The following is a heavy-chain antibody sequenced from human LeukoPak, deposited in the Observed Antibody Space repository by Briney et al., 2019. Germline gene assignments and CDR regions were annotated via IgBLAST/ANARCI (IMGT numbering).Heavy chain of an antibody. CDR2: IWYDGSNK. V-gene: IGHV3-33*01. D-gene: IGHD3-3*01. CDR1: GLTFSSYG. CDR3: ATDLPYYDFWTGYFDSFDY. Sequence: PGGSLRLSCAASGLTFSSYGMHWVRQAPGKGLEWVAVIWYDGSNKYYADSVKGRFTISRDNSKNTLYLQMNSLRAEDTAVYYCATDLPYYDFWTGYFDSFDYWGQGTLVTVSS. J-gene: IGHJ4*02.